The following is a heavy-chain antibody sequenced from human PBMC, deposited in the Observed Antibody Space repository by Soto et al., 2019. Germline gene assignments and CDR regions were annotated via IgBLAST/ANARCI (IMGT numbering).Heavy chain of an antibody. CDR1: GFTINRFG. CDR2: ISSDGRNE. D-gene: IGHD2-21*01. V-gene: IGHV3-30*03. Sequence: QVRLVESGGGVVEPGRCLRLSCVASGFTINRFGMEWVRQAPGKGLEWVALISSDGRNEYYSDSVKGRFTISRDMSKNTVYLQMNSLRVEDTAVYYCASVADYWGQGTLVTVSS. CDR3: ASVADY. J-gene: IGHJ4*02.